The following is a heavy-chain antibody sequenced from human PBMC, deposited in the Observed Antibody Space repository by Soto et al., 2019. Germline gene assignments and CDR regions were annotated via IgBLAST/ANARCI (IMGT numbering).Heavy chain of an antibody. D-gene: IGHD4-17*01. Sequence: GGSLRLSCSASGFTFSSYAMHWVRQAPGKGLEYVSAISSNGGSTYYADSVKGRFTISRDNSKNILYLQMSSLRAEDTAVYYCVKPFYGDYGVGYYFDYWGQGTLVTVSS. J-gene: IGHJ4*02. CDR1: GFTFSSYA. CDR2: ISSNGGST. V-gene: IGHV3-64D*08. CDR3: VKPFYGDYGVGYYFDY.